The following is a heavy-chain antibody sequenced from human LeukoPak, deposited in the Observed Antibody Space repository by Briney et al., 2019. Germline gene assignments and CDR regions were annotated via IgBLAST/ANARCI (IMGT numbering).Heavy chain of an antibody. CDR3: CTSPPFGSSWYQFNY. D-gene: IGHD6-13*01. CDR1: GLTFYTYA. J-gene: IGHJ4*02. V-gene: IGHV3-23*01. CDR2: ISGRDGRT. Sequence: PGGSLRLSCSVSGLTFYTYAMSWVRQAPGKGLEWVSAISGRDGRTYYTDSVKGRFTISRDNSKNTLYLQMNSLRAEDTAVYYCCTSPPFGSSWYQFNYWGQGALVTVSS.